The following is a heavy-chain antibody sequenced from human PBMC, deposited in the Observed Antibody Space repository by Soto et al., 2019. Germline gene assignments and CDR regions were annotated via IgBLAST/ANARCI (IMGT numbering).Heavy chain of an antibody. CDR2: LGPDGRNT. V-gene: IGHV3-23*01. J-gene: IGHJ4*02. CDR1: EFSISRYA. CDR3: VKQMTTWTDSFFDF. Sequence: PGGSLSLSCVASEFSISRYAMTWVRQAAGKGLQWVAGLGPDGRNTFYGESVRGRFTISRDNSRNTLYLQMSSLRAEDTAVYFCVKQMTTWTDSFFDFWGKGIQVTVSS. D-gene: IGHD4-17*01.